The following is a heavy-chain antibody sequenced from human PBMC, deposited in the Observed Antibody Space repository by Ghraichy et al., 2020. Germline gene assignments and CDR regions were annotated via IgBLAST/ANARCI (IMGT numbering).Heavy chain of an antibody. J-gene: IGHJ4*02. D-gene: IGHD4-23*01. CDR1: GGSFSGYY. CDR2: INHSGST. CDR3: ARSSGVSAHFDY. V-gene: IGHV4-34*01. Sequence: SETLSLTCAVYGGSFSGYYWSWIRQPPGKGLEWIGEINHSGSTNYNPSLKSRVTISVDTSKNQFSLKLSSVTAADTAVYYCARSSGVSAHFDYWGQGTLVTVSS.